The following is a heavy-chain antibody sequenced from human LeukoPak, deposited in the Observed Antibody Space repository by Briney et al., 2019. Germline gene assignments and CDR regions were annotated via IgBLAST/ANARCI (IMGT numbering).Heavy chain of an antibody. CDR2: IYHSGST. Sequence: PSQTLSLTCAVSGGSISSGGYSWSWIRQPPGKGLEWIGYIYHSGSTYYNPSLKSRVTISVDRSKNQFSLKLSSVTAADTAVYYCARQGYYYDSSGYYPFDYWGQGTLVTVSS. CDR1: GGSISSGGYS. D-gene: IGHD3-22*01. J-gene: IGHJ4*02. V-gene: IGHV4-30-2*01. CDR3: ARQGYYYDSSGYYPFDY.